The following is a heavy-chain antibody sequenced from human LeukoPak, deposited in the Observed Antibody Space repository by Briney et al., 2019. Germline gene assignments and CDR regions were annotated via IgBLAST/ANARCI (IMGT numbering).Heavy chain of an antibody. CDR3: ARDLGVATRTEGYNWFDP. J-gene: IGHJ5*02. D-gene: IGHD5-12*01. V-gene: IGHV4-31*03. Sequence: SQTLSLTCTVSGGSISSGGYYWSWIRQHPGKGREWIGYIYYSGSTYYNPSLKSRVTISVDTSKNQFSLKLSSVTAADTAVYYCARDLGVATRTEGYNWFDPWGQGILVTVSS. CDR2: IYYSGST. CDR1: GGSISSGGYY.